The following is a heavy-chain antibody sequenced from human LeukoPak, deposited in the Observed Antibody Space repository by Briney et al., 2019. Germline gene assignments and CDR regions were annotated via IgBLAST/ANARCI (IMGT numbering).Heavy chain of an antibody. Sequence: GRSLRLSCAASGFTFSSYAMHWVRQAPGKGLEWVAVISYDGSNKYYADSVKGRFTISRDNSKNTLYLRMHSLRAEDTAVYFCATVTSVTNFEYWGQGTLVTVSS. CDR2: ISYDGSNK. CDR3: ATVTSVTNFEY. V-gene: IGHV3-30*04. CDR1: GFTFSSYA. D-gene: IGHD4-17*01. J-gene: IGHJ4*02.